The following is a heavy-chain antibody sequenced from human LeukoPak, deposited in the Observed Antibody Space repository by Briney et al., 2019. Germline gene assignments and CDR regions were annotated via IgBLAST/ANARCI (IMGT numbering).Heavy chain of an antibody. J-gene: IGHJ4*02. V-gene: IGHV1-8*01. D-gene: IGHD6-19*01. Sequence: ASVKVSCKASGYTFTSYDINWVRQATGQGLEWMGWMNPNSGNTGYAQKFQGRVTMTRNTSISTAYMELSSLRSEDTAVYYCARGRISSGWYRRDYWGQGTLVTVSS. CDR1: GYTFTSYD. CDR2: MNPNSGNT. CDR3: ARGRISSGWYRRDY.